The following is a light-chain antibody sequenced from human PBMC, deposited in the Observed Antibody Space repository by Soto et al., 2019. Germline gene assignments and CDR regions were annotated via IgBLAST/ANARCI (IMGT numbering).Light chain of an antibody. CDR2: WAS. CDR1: QSILFSSNNKNY. CDR3: QQYYSAPMT. J-gene: IGKJ5*01. Sequence: DIVMTQSPDSLAVSLGERATINCKSSQSILFSSNNKNYLAWYQQKAGQPPKLLIYWASTRESGVPDRFSGSGSVTDFTLTIISLQAEDVAVYHCQQYYSAPMTFGQGTRLEIK. V-gene: IGKV4-1*01.